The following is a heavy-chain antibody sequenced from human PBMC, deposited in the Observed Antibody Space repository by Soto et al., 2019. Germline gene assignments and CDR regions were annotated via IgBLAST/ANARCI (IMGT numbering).Heavy chain of an antibody. V-gene: IGHV5-51*01. CDR1: GYSFTSYW. CDR3: ATADDGLTGDLWNFDY. D-gene: IGHD7-27*01. CDR2: IYPGDSDT. Sequence: GESLKISCKGSGYSFTSYWIGWVRQMPGKGLEWMGIIYPGDSDTRYSPSFQGQVTISADKSISTAYLQWSSLKASDTAMYYCATADDGLTGDLWNFDYWGQGTLVTVSS. J-gene: IGHJ4*02.